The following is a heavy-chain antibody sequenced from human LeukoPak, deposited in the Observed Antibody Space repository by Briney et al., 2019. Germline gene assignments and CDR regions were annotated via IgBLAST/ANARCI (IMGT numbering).Heavy chain of an antibody. V-gene: IGHV1-2*02. CDR2: INPNSGGT. D-gene: IGHD5-18*01. Sequence: ASVKVSCKASGYTFTGYYMHWVRQAPGQGLEWMGWINPNSGGTNYAQKFQGRVTMTRDTSISTAYMELSRLRSDDTAVYYCARAQDTAMATGMDVWGQGTTVTVSS. CDR3: ARAQDTAMATGMDV. J-gene: IGHJ6*02. CDR1: GYTFTGYY.